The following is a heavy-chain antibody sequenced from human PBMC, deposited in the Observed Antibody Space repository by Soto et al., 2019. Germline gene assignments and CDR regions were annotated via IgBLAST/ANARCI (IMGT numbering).Heavy chain of an antibody. CDR3: AREAGFVGYYYGMDV. Sequence: ASVKVSCKASGYTFTGYYMHWVRQAPGQGLEWMGWINPNSGGANYAQKFQGWVTMTRDTSISTAYMELSRLRSDDTAVHYCAREAGFVGYYYGMDVWGQGTTVTVSS. CDR2: INPNSGGA. CDR1: GYTFTGYY. D-gene: IGHD3-10*01. V-gene: IGHV1-2*04. J-gene: IGHJ6*02.